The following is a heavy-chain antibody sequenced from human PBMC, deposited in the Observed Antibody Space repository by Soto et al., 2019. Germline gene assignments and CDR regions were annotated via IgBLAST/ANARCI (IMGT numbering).Heavy chain of an antibody. CDR1: GGSISSGGYY. CDR3: ARGNILTGYYIYDGGYYYYMDV. Sequence: QVQLQESGPGLVKPSQTLSLTCTVSGGSISSGGYYWSWIRQHPGKVLEWIGYIYYSGSTYYNPSLKSRVTISVDTSKNQFSLKLSSVTAADTAVYYCARGNILTGYYIYDGGYYYYMDVWGKGTTVTVSS. J-gene: IGHJ6*03. CDR2: IYYSGST. V-gene: IGHV4-31*03. D-gene: IGHD3-9*01.